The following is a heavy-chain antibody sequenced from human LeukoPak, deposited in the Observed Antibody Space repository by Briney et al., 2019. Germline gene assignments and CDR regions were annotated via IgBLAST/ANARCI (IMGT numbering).Heavy chain of an antibody. D-gene: IGHD1-26*01. CDR2: INQDGSER. CDR1: GFTFSNYW. CDR3: ARDRSYLGFDY. J-gene: IGHJ4*02. V-gene: IGHV3-7*01. Sequence: GGSLRLSCAVSGFTFSNYWMSWVRQAPAKGLEWVAYINQDGSERYYVDSVKGRFTISRDNAKNSLYLQMNSLRAEDTAVYYCARDRSYLGFDYWGQGTLVTVSS.